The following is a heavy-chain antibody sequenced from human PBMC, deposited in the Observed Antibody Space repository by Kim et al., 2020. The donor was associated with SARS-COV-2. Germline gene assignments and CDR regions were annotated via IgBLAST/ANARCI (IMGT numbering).Heavy chain of an antibody. Sequence: KFQGGVTITADESTSTAYMELSSLRSEDTAVYYCAREGYSSSSFGWFDPWGQGTLVTVSS. V-gene: IGHV1-69*01. J-gene: IGHJ5*02. D-gene: IGHD6-6*01. CDR3: AREGYSSSSFGWFDP.